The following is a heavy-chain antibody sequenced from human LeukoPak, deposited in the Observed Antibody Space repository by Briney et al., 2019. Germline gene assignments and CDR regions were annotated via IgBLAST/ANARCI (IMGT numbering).Heavy chain of an antibody. CDR1: VGTFSSYA. Sequence: SVKVSCKASVGTFSSYAISWVRQAPGQGLEWMGGIIPIFGTANYAQKFQGRVTITTDESTSTAYMELSSLRSEDTAVYYCARVGIGAARPVAYFDYWGQGTLVTVSS. J-gene: IGHJ4*02. D-gene: IGHD6-6*01. V-gene: IGHV1-69*05. CDR3: ARVGIGAARPVAYFDY. CDR2: IIPIFGTA.